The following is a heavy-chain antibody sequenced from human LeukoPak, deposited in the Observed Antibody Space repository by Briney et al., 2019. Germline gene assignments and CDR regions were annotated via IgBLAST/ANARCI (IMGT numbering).Heavy chain of an antibody. J-gene: IGHJ4*01. Sequence: GGSLRLSCAASGFTFSNYWMHWVRQAPGKGLVWVSGINWNGGSTGYADSVKGRFTISRDNAKNSLYLQMNSLRAEDTALYYCARDRRGYGGNFDYWGQGTLVTVSS. CDR3: ARDRRGYGGNFDY. CDR1: GFTFSNYW. V-gene: IGHV3-20*04. D-gene: IGHD4-23*01. CDR2: INWNGGST.